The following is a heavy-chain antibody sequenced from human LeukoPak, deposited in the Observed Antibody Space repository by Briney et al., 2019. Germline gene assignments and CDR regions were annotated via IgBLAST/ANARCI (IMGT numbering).Heavy chain of an antibody. D-gene: IGHD2-2*01. V-gene: IGHV1-46*01. CDR1: GYTFTSYG. Sequence: ASVKVSCKASGYTFTSYGISWVRQAPGQGLEWMGIINPSGGSTSYAQKFQGRVTMTRDTSTSTVYMELSSLRSEDTAVYYCARDRQGEDIVVVPAASPRPTYGMDVWGQGTTVTVSS. CDR3: ARDRQGEDIVVVPAASPRPTYGMDV. CDR2: INPSGGST. J-gene: IGHJ6*02.